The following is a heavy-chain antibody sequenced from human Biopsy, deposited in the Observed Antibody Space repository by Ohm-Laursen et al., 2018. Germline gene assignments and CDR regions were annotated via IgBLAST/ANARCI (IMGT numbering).Heavy chain of an antibody. CDR1: GFTFRDYF. J-gene: IGHJ4*02. CDR2: ISSSGITA. D-gene: IGHD6-19*01. Sequence: SLRLSCAASGFTFRDYFMSWIRQAPGKGLEWVSYISSSGITAHYADSVKGRFTISRDNAKNSLYLQMNSLRAEDTAIYYCARSGWNFEFDSWGKGTLVAVSS. CDR3: ARSGWNFEFDS. V-gene: IGHV3-11*01.